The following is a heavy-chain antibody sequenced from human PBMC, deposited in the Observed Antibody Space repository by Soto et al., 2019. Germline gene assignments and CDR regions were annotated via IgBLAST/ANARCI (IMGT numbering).Heavy chain of an antibody. Sequence: SVKVSCKASGYTFTSYAISWVRQAPGQGLEWMGGIIPIFGTANYAQKFQGRVTITADKSTSTAYMELSSLRSEDTAVYYCAEAVVVTAHDAFDIWGQGTMVPSPQ. D-gene: IGHD2-21*02. J-gene: IGHJ3*02. CDR1: GYTFTSYA. V-gene: IGHV1-69*06. CDR3: AEAVVVTAHDAFDI. CDR2: IIPIFGTA.